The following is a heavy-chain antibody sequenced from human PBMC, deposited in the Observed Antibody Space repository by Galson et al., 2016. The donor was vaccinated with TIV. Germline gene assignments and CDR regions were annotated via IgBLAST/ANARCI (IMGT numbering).Heavy chain of an antibody. D-gene: IGHD4-23*01. V-gene: IGHV3-23*01. Sequence: SLRLSCAASGFTFSTYAMNWVRQAPGKGLEWVSGIVGTGGTTYYADSVKGRFTISRDNSKNTLYLQMNSLRAEDTAVYYCAKRKNYGGDAFDLWGQWTLVTVSS. CDR1: GFTFSTYA. CDR3: AKRKNYGGDAFDL. J-gene: IGHJ3*01. CDR2: IVGTGGTT.